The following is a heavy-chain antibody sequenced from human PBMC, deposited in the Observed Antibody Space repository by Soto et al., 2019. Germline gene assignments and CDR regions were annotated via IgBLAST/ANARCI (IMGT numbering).Heavy chain of an antibody. CDR2: IYHSGST. J-gene: IGHJ6*02. V-gene: IGHV4-59*12. D-gene: IGHD3-16*01. CDR1: GGSISSGY. Sequence: SETLSLTCSVSGGSISSGYWTWIRHLPGKGLEWIGEIYHSGSTNYNPSLKSRVTMSVDKSKNQFSLKLSSVTAADTAVYYCARVRGSYYYGMDVWGQGTTVTVSS. CDR3: ARVRGSYYYGMDV.